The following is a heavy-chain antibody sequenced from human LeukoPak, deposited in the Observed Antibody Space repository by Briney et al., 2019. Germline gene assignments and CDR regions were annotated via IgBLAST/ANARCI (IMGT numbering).Heavy chain of an antibody. CDR2: ISHNGGNA. J-gene: IGHJ4*02. Sequence: GRSLRLSCAASGFTFSTYDMHWVRQAPGKGLEWVAIISHNGGNAYYADSMKGRFTISRDNSKNTLYLQMNSLSAEDTAVYYCAKAGSSWYAVGYWGQGALVTVSS. CDR3: AKAGSSWYAVGY. V-gene: IGHV3-30*18. D-gene: IGHD6-13*01. CDR1: GFTFSTYD.